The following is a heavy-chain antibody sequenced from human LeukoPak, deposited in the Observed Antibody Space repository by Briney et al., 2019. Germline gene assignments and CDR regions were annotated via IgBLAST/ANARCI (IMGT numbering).Heavy chain of an antibody. CDR1: GFTFSNYE. CDR3: ARGLLGGAVAGTSDY. J-gene: IGHJ4*02. CDR2: ISSSSSTI. Sequence: PGGSLRLSCAASGFTFSNYEMNWVRQAPGKGLEWVSYISSSSSTIYYADSVKGRFTISRDNAKNSLYLQMNSLRAEDTAVYYCARGLLGGAVAGTSDYWGQGTLVTVSS. D-gene: IGHD6-19*01. V-gene: IGHV3-48*01.